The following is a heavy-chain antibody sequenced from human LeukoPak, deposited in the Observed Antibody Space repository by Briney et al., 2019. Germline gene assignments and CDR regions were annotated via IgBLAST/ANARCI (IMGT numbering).Heavy chain of an antibody. Sequence: SETLYLTCTVSGGSISSNGYYWGWIRQPPGKGLQWIGTIYYSGSTNYNPSLKSRVTISVDTSKNQFSLKLSSVTAADTAVYYCARSDSIVVVPAAGWFDPWGQGTLVTVSS. CDR3: ARSDSIVVVPAAGWFDP. CDR1: GGSISSNGYY. CDR2: IYYSGST. D-gene: IGHD2-2*01. J-gene: IGHJ5*02. V-gene: IGHV4-39*07.